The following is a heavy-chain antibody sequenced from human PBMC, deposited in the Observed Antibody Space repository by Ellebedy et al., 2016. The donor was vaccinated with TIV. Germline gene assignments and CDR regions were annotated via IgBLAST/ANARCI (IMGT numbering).Heavy chain of an antibody. J-gene: IGHJ6*02. D-gene: IGHD5-12*01. Sequence: ASVKVSCKASGYTFISYGISWVRQAPGQGLEWMGWINVYNGNTKYAQKLQGRVTMTTDTSTTTAYMELRSLRSDDTAVYYCARDRHGYGYYYNGVDVWGQGTTVTVSS. CDR2: INVYNGNT. CDR3: ARDRHGYGYYYNGVDV. CDR1: GYTFISYG. V-gene: IGHV1-18*04.